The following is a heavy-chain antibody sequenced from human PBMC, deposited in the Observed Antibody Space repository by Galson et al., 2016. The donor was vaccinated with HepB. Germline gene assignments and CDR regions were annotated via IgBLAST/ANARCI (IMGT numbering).Heavy chain of an antibody. D-gene: IGHD4-11*01. V-gene: IGHV3-23*01. J-gene: IGHJ6*02. Sequence: SLRLSCAASGFTFSSYAMSWVRQAPGKGLEWVSAISGSGGNTYYADSVKGRFTISRDNSKNTLYLQMNSLRAEDTAVYYCAKEIHDYSNFRPYYYYGMDVWGQGTTVTVSS. CDR1: GFTFSSYA. CDR3: AKEIHDYSNFRPYYYYGMDV. CDR2: ISGSGGNT.